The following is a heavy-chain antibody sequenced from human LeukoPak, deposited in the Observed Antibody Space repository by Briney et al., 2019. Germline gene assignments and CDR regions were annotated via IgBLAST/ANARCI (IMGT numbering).Heavy chain of an antibody. CDR2: ISAYNGNT. J-gene: IGHJ4*02. CDR1: GYTFTSYG. CDR3: ARGRSEYYDFWSGYEDFDY. V-gene: IGHV1-18*01. D-gene: IGHD3-3*01. Sequence: GASVKVSCKASGYTFTSYGISWVRQAPGQGLEWMGWISAYNGNTNYAQKLQGRVTMTTDTSTSTAYMELRSLRSDDTAVYYCARGRSEYYDFWSGYEDFDYWGQGTLVTVSS.